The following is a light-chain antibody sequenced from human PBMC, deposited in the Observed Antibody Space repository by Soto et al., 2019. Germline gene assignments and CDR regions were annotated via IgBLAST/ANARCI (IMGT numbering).Light chain of an antibody. V-gene: IGKV3D-20*02. CDR3: QQRSNWPIT. CDR1: QSVSSSY. CDR2: DAS. J-gene: IGKJ5*01. Sequence: EIVLTQSPATLSLSPGERATLSCGASQSVSSSYLAWYQQKPGLAPRLLIYDASTRATGTPARFSGSGSGTEFSLSISSLQSEDFAVYYCQQRSNWPITFGQGTRLEIK.